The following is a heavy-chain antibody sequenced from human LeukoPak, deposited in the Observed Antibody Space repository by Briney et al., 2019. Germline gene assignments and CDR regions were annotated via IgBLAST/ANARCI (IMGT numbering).Heavy chain of an antibody. Sequence: GGSLRLSCAASGFTFSSYAMSWVRQAPGKGPEWVSAISGSGGSTYYADSVKGRFTISRDNSKNTLYLQMNSLRAEDTAVYYCAKKDIVVVVGANPYFDYWGQGTLVTVSS. D-gene: IGHD2-15*01. CDR2: ISGSGGST. J-gene: IGHJ4*02. CDR1: GFTFSSYA. CDR3: AKKDIVVVVGANPYFDY. V-gene: IGHV3-23*01.